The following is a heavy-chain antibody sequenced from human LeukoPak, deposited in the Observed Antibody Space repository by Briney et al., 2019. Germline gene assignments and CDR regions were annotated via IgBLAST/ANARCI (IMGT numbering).Heavy chain of an antibody. CDR2: IDYSGGST. J-gene: IGHJ6*03. D-gene: IGHD6-6*01. CDR3: AKRVLAYYYYMDV. V-gene: IGHV3-23*01. CDR1: GFTLSSYE. Sequence: GGSLRLSCTASGFTLSSYEMSWIRQAPGKGLEWVSSIDYSGGSTYYADSVKGRFTISRDNSKNTLYLQMNSLRAEDTAVYYCAKRVLAYYYYMDVWGKGTTVTISS.